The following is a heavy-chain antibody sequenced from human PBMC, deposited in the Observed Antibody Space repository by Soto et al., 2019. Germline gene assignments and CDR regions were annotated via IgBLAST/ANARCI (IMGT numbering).Heavy chain of an antibody. D-gene: IGHD2-2*01. J-gene: IGHJ4*02. CDR2: IKQDGSEK. V-gene: IGHV3-7*05. Sequence: ESGGGLVPPGGSLRLSCAASGLTFSSFWMSWVRQAPGKGLEWVANIKQDGSEKYYVDSVKGRFTISRDNAKNSLHLQMNSLRAEDTAIYYCATNLWTRYFDYWGQGTLATVSS. CDR1: GLTFSSFW. CDR3: ATNLWTRYFDY.